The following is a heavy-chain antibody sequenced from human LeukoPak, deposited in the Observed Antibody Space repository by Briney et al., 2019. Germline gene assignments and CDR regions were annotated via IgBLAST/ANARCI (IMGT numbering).Heavy chain of an antibody. Sequence: GASVKVSCKASGYTFTSYGISWVRQAPGQGLEWMGWISAYNGNTNYAQKLQGRVTMTTDTSTSTAYMELRSLRSDDTAVYYCARAPYCSSTSCLRGGYYYGMDVWGQGTTVTVSS. CDR2: ISAYNGNT. J-gene: IGHJ6*02. V-gene: IGHV1-18*01. D-gene: IGHD2-2*01. CDR1: GYTFTSYG. CDR3: ARAPYCSSTSCLRGGYYYGMDV.